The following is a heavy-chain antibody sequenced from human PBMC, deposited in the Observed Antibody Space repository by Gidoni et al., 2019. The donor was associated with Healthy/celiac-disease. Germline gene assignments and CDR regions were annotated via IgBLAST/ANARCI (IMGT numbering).Heavy chain of an antibody. CDR2: IYSGGST. Sequence: IQPGGSLRLSCAASGFTVSSNYMSWVRQAPGKGLEWVSVIYSGGSTYYADSVKDRFTISRDNSKNTLYLQMNSLRAEDTAVYYCAREYSSSWLPHYYYGMDVWGQGTTVTVSS. V-gene: IGHV3-53*01. J-gene: IGHJ6*02. CDR3: AREYSSSWLPHYYYGMDV. CDR1: GFTVSSNY. D-gene: IGHD6-13*01.